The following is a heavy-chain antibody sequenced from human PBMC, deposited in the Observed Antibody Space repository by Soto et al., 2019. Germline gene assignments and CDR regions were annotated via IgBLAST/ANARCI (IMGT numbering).Heavy chain of an antibody. J-gene: IGHJ4*02. CDR1: GYTFTSYA. CDR3: ARGDYYDIHDY. Sequence: QVQLVQSGAEVKKPGASVKVSCKAAGYTFTSYAMHWVHQAPGQRLEWMGWINAGNANTKYSQKFQGRVTITRDTSASTAYMELSSLRSEDTAVYYCARGDYYDIHDYWGQGTLVTVSS. V-gene: IGHV1-3*01. D-gene: IGHD3-22*01. CDR2: INAGNANT.